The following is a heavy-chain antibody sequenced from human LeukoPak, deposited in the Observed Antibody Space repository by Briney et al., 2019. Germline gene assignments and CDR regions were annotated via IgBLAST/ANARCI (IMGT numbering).Heavy chain of an antibody. CDR3: ATDRYYYGSATTKFDY. J-gene: IGHJ4*02. CDR2: FDPEDGET. D-gene: IGHD3-10*01. CDR1: GYTLTELS. V-gene: IGHV1-24*01. Sequence: WASVKVSCKVSGYTLTELSMHWVRQAPGKGLEWMGGFDPEDGETIYAQKFQGRVTMTEDTSTDTAYMELSSLRSEDTAVYYCATDRYYYGSATTKFDYWGQGTLVTVSS.